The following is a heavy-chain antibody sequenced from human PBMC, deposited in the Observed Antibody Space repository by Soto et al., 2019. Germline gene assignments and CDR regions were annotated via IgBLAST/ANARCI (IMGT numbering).Heavy chain of an antibody. CDR1: GFTFSSYW. CDR2: INSDGSTT. Sequence: GGSLRLSCAASGFTFSSYWMNWVRQVPGKGLVWVSRINSDGSTTNYADSVKGRFTISRDNAKNTMYLQMNSLRVEDSAVYYCVRKPGCGNYCSDYWGQGTLVTVSS. D-gene: IGHD1-26*01. CDR3: VRKPGCGNYCSDY. J-gene: IGHJ4*02. V-gene: IGHV3-74*01.